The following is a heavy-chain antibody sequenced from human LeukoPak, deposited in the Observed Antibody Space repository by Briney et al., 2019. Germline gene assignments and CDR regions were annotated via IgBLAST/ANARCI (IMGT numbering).Heavy chain of an antibody. CDR3: ARGGAAGDAFDI. CDR2: FYSSGST. CDR1: GGSISSYY. V-gene: IGHV4-4*07. D-gene: IGHD1-14*01. J-gene: IGHJ3*02. Sequence: PSETLSLTCTVSGGSISSYYWSWIRQPAGKGLEWIGRFYSSGSTNYNPSLTSRVTISLDKSKNQFSLKLTSVTAADTAVYYCARGGAAGDAFDIWGQGTMVTVSS.